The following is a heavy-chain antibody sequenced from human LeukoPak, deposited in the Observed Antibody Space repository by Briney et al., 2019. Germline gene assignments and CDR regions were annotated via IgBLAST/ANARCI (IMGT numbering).Heavy chain of an antibody. CDR3: ATSSGASYDFYYFDY. Sequence: GGSLRLSCAASGFTFSSYWMSWVRQAPGKGLEWVANIKQDGSEKYYVDSVKGRFTISRDNAKNSLYLQMNSLRAEDTAVYYCATSSGASYDFYYFDYWGQGTLVTVSS. CDR2: IKQDGSEK. D-gene: IGHD3-3*01. CDR1: GFTFSSYW. V-gene: IGHV3-7*01. J-gene: IGHJ4*02.